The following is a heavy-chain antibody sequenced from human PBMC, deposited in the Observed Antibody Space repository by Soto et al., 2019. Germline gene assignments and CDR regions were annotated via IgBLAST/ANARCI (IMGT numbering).Heavy chain of an antibody. D-gene: IGHD3-10*02. V-gene: IGHV4-39*01. Sequence: QLQLQESGPGLVKPSETLSLTCTVSGGSMSSSSYYWGWIRQPPGKGLEWIGSIYYSGSTYYNPSLKSRVTISVATSKKQFSLKLSSVIAAYTAVYYCARRGTCSGSPSCGMDVWGQGTTVTVSS. J-gene: IGHJ6*02. CDR3: ARRGTCSGSPSCGMDV. CDR2: IYYSGST. CDR1: GGSMSSSSYY.